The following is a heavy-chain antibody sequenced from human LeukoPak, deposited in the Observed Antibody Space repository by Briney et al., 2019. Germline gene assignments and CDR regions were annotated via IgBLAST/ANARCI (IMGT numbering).Heavy chain of an antibody. J-gene: IGHJ6*03. CDR2: IYTSGST. Sequence: KPSQTLSLTCTVSGGSISSGSYYWSWIRQPAGKGLEWIGRIYTSGSTNYNPSLKSRVTISVDTSKNQFSLKLSSVTAADTAVYYCARTDKGYMDVWGKGTTVTVSS. V-gene: IGHV4-61*02. CDR1: GGSISSGSYY. CDR3: ARTDKGYMDV.